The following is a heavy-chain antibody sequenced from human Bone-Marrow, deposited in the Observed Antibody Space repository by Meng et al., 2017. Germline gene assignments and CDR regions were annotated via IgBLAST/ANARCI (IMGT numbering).Heavy chain of an antibody. CDR1: GGTFSSYA. Sequence: SVKVSCKASGGTFSSYAISWVRQAPGQGLEWVGGIIPIFGTANYAQKFQGRVTITADKSTSTVYMYLSSLRSEDTAMYYCTTYGSGNYEARGWGQGTLVTVSS. D-gene: IGHD3-10*01. CDR2: IIPIFGTA. CDR3: TTYGSGNYEARG. J-gene: IGHJ4*02. V-gene: IGHV1-69*06.